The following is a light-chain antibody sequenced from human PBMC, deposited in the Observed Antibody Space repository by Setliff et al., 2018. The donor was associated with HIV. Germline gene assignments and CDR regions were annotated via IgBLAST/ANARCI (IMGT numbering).Light chain of an antibody. CDR3: SSYAITNTLP. V-gene: IGLV2-14*01. CDR1: SSDVGGYSH. J-gene: IGLJ1*01. CDR2: EVR. Sequence: QSVLTQPASVSGSPGQSITIPCTGTSSDVGGYSHVSWYQQHPGKAPKLIIYEVRNRPSGVSNRFSGSKSGNTASLTISGLQTEDEGDYYCSSYAITNTLPFGTGTKVTVL.